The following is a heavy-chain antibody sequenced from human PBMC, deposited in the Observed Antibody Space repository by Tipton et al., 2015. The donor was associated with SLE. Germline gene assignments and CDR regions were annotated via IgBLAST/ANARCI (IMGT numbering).Heavy chain of an antibody. D-gene: IGHD3-22*01. CDR3: ARARGDSSGPFEY. J-gene: IGHJ4*02. Sequence: SLRLSCAASGFTFSSYSMNWVRQAPGKGLEWVSSISSSSSYIYYADSVKGRFTISRDNAKNSLYLQMNSLRAEDTALYYCARARGDSSGPFEYWGQGTLVTVSS. CDR2: ISSSSSYI. CDR1: GFTFSSYS. V-gene: IGHV3-21*04.